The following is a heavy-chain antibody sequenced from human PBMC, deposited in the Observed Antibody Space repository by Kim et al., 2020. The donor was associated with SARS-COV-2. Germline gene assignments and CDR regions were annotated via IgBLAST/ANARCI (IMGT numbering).Heavy chain of an antibody. CDR3: ARTRGMDV. CDR2: ISPGVGST. V-gene: IGHV1-46*03. CDR1: GYTFTNYY. Sequence: ASVKVSCKASGYTFTNYYIHWVRQAPGQGLEWMGMISPGVGSTTYAQKFQGRVTMTRDTATSTVYMELSSLRFEDTGVYYGARTRGMDVWGQGTTVTVSS. J-gene: IGHJ6*02.